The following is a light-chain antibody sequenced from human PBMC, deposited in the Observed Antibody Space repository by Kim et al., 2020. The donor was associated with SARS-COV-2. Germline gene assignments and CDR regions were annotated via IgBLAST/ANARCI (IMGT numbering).Light chain of an antibody. CDR3: QQSHSTPLLS. CDR1: QSIGTY. CDR2: AAS. Sequence: DIQMTQSPSSLAASLGDRVTIACRASQSIGTYLNWYQQKPGQAPKLLIFAASTLQSGIPSRFSGSGSETDFTLTITSLQPEDFATYYCQQSHSTPLLSFGGGTKVDIK. J-gene: IGKJ4*01. V-gene: IGKV1-39*01.